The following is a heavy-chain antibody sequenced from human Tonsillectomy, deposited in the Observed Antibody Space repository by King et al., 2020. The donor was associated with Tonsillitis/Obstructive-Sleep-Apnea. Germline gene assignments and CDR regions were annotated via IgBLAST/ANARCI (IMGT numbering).Heavy chain of an antibody. J-gene: IGHJ4*02. CDR2: ISSSSSLI. D-gene: IGHD7-27*01. CDR1: GFTFSIYN. V-gene: IGHV3-48*02. Sequence: VQLVESGGGLVQPGGSLRLSCAASGFTFSIYNMNWVRQAPGKGLEWVSYISSSSSLIYYADSVKGRFTISRDNAKNSLFLQMNTLRDDETAVYYCVRDGGVTGNQDYWGQGTLVTVSS. CDR3: VRDGGVTGNQDY.